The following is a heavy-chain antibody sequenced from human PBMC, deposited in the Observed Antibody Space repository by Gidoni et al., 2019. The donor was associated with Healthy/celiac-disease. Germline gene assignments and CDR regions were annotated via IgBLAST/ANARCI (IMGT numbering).Heavy chain of an antibody. CDR1: DGSISSYY. CDR2: IYYSGST. Sequence: QVQLQQSGPGLVQLSETLSLTRTVSDGSISSYYWSWIRQPPGKGLEWIGYIYYSGSTNYNPSLKSRVTISVDTSKNPFSLKLSSVTAADTAVYYCARSYGSGSYSFDYWGHGTLVTVSS. V-gene: IGHV4-59*01. J-gene: IGHJ4*01. CDR3: ARSYGSGSYSFDY. D-gene: IGHD3-10*01.